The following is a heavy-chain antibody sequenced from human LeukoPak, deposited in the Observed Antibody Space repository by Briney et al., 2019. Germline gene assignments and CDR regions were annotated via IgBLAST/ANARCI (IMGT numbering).Heavy chain of an antibody. V-gene: IGHV1-18*01. D-gene: IGHD3-22*01. Sequence: GASVKVSCKASGYTFTSYGISWVRQAPGQGLEWMGWISAYNGNTNYAQKLQGRVTMTTDTSTSTAYMELRSLRSDDTAVYYCARASSSSYYSFWFDPWGQGTLVTVSS. J-gene: IGHJ5*02. CDR1: GYTFTSYG. CDR2: ISAYNGNT. CDR3: ARASSSSYYSFWFDP.